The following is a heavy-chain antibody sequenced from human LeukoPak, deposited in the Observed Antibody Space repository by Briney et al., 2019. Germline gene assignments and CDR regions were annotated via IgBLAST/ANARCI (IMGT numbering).Heavy chain of an antibody. J-gene: IGHJ4*02. CDR1: GGTFSSYA. Sequence: ASVKVSCKASGGTFSSYAVSWVRQAPGQGLEWMGGIIPIFGTANYAQKFQGRVTITTDESTSTAYMELSSLRSEDTAVYYCARGRRGYNGGDQLGFDYWGQGTLVTVSS. CDR3: ARGRRGYNGGDQLGFDY. V-gene: IGHV1-69*05. D-gene: IGHD5-12*01. CDR2: IIPIFGTA.